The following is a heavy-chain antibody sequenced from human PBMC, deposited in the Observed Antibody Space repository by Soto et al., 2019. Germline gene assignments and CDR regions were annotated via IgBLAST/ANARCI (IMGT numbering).Heavy chain of an antibody. J-gene: IGHJ4*02. CDR2: ISYDGSNK. CDR3: ARDWRYSGSYGGGY. V-gene: IGHV3-30-3*01. CDR1: GFTFSSYA. Sequence: QVQLVEAGGGVVQPGRSLRLSCAASGFTFSSYAMHWVRQAPGKGLEWVAVISYDGSNKYYADSVKGRFTISRDNSKNTLYLQMNSLRAEDTAVYYCARDWRYSGSYGGGYWGQGTLVTVSS. D-gene: IGHD1-26*01.